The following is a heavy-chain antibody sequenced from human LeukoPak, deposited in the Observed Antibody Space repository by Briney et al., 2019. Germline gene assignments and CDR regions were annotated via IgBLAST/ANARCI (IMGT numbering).Heavy chain of an antibody. V-gene: IGHV3-33*01. CDR2: IWYDGGNK. J-gene: IGHJ4*02. Sequence: GGSLRLSCAASGFSFTNYGMHWVRQAPGKGLEGVAVIWYDGGNKYYADSVKGRFTISRDNSKNTLYLQMNSLRAEDTAVYYCASSILSGYVMDFWGQGTLVTVSS. CDR1: GFSFTNYG. D-gene: IGHD5-12*01. CDR3: ASSILSGYVMDF.